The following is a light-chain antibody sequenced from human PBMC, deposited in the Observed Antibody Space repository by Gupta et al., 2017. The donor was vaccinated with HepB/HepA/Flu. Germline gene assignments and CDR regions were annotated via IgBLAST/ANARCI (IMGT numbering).Light chain of an antibody. Sequence: SALTQPPSVSVSPGPSMTISCTGTSSDVGGYNYVSWYQQHPGTAPKLILYEGSNRPSGVSNRFSGSKSGNTASLTISGLQAEDEADYYCSSYKSSRTLREVFGTGTKVTVL. J-gene: IGLJ1*01. CDR3: SSYKSSRTLREV. CDR2: EGS. V-gene: IGLV2-14*01. CDR1: SSDVGGYNY.